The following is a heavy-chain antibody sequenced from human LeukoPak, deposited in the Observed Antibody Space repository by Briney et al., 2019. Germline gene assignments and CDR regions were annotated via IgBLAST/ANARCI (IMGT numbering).Heavy chain of an antibody. D-gene: IGHD4-17*01. Sequence: ASVKVSCKVSGYTFTNYGISWVRQAPGQRLEWMGWISAYNGNTNYAQKLQGRVTMTTDTSTSTAYMELRSLRSDDTAVYYCARDSWTTVTTFDYWGQGTLVTVSS. CDR2: ISAYNGNT. CDR1: GYTFTNYG. CDR3: ARDSWTTVTTFDY. J-gene: IGHJ4*02. V-gene: IGHV1-18*01.